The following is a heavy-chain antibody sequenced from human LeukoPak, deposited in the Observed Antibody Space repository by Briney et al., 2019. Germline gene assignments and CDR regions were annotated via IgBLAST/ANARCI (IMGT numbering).Heavy chain of an antibody. Sequence: PSETLSLTCTVSGGSISSYYWSWIRQPAGKGLEWIGRIYTSGSTNYNPSLKRRVTMSVDTSKNQFSLKLSSVTAADTAVYYCVSTAYNDFWSGRPGYFDYWGQGALVTVSS. CDR1: GGSISSYY. J-gene: IGHJ4*02. CDR2: IYTSGST. D-gene: IGHD3-3*01. CDR3: VSTAYNDFWSGRPGYFDY. V-gene: IGHV4-4*07.